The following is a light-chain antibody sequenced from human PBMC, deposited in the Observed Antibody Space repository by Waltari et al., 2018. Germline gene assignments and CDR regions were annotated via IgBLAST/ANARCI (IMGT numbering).Light chain of an antibody. CDR3: QHYLRLPVT. Sequence: EIVLTQSPGTLSLSLGERATVSCRASQSVSRALAWYQQKPGQAPRLLIYGASTRATGIPDRFSGSGSGTDFSLTISRVEHEDFAVYYCQHYLRLPVTFGQGTTVEI. J-gene: IGKJ1*01. V-gene: IGKV3-20*01. CDR2: GAS. CDR1: QSVSRA.